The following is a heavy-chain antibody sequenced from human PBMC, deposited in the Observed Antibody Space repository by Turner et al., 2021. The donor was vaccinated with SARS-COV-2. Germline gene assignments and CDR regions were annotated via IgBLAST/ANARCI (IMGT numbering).Heavy chain of an antibody. CDR2: ISWNSGTI. Sequence: EVQLVESGGGLVQPGRSLRLSCAASGFTFDDYAMHWVRQAPGKGLEWVSGISWNSGTIGYADSVKGRFTISRDNAKNSLYLQMNSLRAEDTALYYCAKDKSAEDYYDSSGYYGGGAFDIWDQGTMVTVSS. V-gene: IGHV3-9*01. CDR1: GFTFDDYA. D-gene: IGHD3-22*01. CDR3: AKDKSAEDYYDSSGYYGGGAFDI. J-gene: IGHJ3*02.